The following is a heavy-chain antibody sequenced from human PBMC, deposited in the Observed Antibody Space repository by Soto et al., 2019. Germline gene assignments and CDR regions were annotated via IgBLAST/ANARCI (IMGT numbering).Heavy chain of an antibody. D-gene: IGHD2-15*01. J-gene: IGHJ3*02. CDR2: ISGSGGST. Sequence: PGGSLRLSCAASGFTFSSYAMSWVRQAPGKGLEWVSAISGSGGSTYYADSVKGRFTISRDNSKNTLYLQMNSLRAEDTAVYYCEKERAYCSGGSCYPGGAFDIWGKGTMVTVSS. CDR3: EKERAYCSGGSCYPGGAFDI. CDR1: GFTFSSYA. V-gene: IGHV3-23*01.